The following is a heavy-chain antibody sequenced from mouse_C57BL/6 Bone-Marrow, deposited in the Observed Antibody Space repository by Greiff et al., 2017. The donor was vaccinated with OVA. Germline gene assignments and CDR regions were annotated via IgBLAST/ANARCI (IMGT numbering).Heavy chain of an antibody. V-gene: IGHV2-2*01. D-gene: IGHD1-1*01. CDR2: IWSGGST. CDR3: ARNGRGSPYYYAMDY. J-gene: IGHJ4*01. Sequence: VKLVESGPGLVQPSQSLSITCTVSGFSLTSYGVHWVRQSPGKGLEWLGVIWSGGSTDYNAAFISRLSISKDNSKSQVFFKMNSLQADDTAIYYCARNGRGSPYYYAMDYWGQGTSVTVSS. CDR1: GFSLTSYG.